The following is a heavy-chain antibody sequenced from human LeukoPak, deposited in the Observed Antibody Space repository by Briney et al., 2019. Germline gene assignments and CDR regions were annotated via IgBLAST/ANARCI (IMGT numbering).Heavy chain of an antibody. V-gene: IGHV3-66*01. Sequence: GGSLRLSCAASGFTVSSNYMSWVRQAPGKGLEWVSVIYGGSRTLYSDSVKGRFTISRDISKNTVYLQMSNLRAEDIAVYYCARDRVSSWYYFDYWGQGTLVTVSS. CDR3: ARDRVSSWYYFDY. D-gene: IGHD6-13*01. J-gene: IGHJ4*02. CDR2: IYGGSRT. CDR1: GFTVSSNY.